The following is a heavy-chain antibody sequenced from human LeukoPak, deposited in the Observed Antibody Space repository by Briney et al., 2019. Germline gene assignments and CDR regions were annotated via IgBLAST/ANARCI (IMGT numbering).Heavy chain of an antibody. D-gene: IGHD3-22*01. CDR3: ARDHDSSGRTDDAFDI. CDR1: GYTFTDYY. Sequence: ASVKVSCKASGYTFTDYYIRWVRQAPGQGLEWMGRINPNSGDTNYAQKFQGRVTMTRDASISTAYMELSRLTSDDTAVFFCARDHDSSGRTDDAFDIWGQGIMVTVSS. V-gene: IGHV1-2*06. CDR2: INPNSGDT. J-gene: IGHJ3*02.